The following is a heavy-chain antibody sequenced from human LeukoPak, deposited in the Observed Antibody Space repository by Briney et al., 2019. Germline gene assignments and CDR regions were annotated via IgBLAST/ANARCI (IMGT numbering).Heavy chain of an antibody. Sequence: GASVKVSCKASGYTFTGYYMHWVRQAPGQGLEWMGWISAYNGSTNYAQKLQGRVTMTTDTSTSTAYMELSSLRSEDTAVYYCARGVSCSSTSCYLYWYFDLWGRGTLVTVSS. V-gene: IGHV1-18*04. CDR3: ARGVSCSSTSCYLYWYFDL. J-gene: IGHJ2*01. CDR2: ISAYNGST. D-gene: IGHD2-2*01. CDR1: GYTFTGYY.